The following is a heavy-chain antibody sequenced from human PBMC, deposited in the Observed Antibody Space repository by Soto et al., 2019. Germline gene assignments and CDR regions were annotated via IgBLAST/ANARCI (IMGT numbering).Heavy chain of an antibody. Sequence: QVRLVQSGAEVKKPGASVKVSCKASGYTFTSYAMHWVRQAPGQRLEWMGWINAGNGNTKYSQKFQGRVTITRDTSASTAHMELSSLRSEDTAVYYCARGGLALMDVWGQGTTVTVSS. CDR1: GYTFTSYA. CDR3: ARGGLALMDV. CDR2: INAGNGNT. J-gene: IGHJ6*02. V-gene: IGHV1-3*01. D-gene: IGHD3-16*01.